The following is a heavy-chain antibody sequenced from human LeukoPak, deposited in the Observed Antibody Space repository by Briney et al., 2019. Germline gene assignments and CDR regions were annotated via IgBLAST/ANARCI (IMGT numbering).Heavy chain of an antibody. CDR2: INHSGST. CDR1: GGSFSGYY. CDR3: ARRQQLVRNRAFDI. V-gene: IGHV4-34*01. Sequence: SETLSLTRAVYGGSFSGYYWSWIRQPPGKGLEWIGEINHSGSTNYNPSLKSRVTISVDTSKNQFSPKLSSVTAADTAVYYCARRQQLVRNRAFDIWGQGTMVTVSS. J-gene: IGHJ3*02. D-gene: IGHD6-13*01.